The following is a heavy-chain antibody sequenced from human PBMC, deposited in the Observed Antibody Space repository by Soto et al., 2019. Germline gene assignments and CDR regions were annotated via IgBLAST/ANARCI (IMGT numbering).Heavy chain of an antibody. Sequence: ASVKVSCKASGYAFIGYYIHWVRQAPGQRLEGMGWINPNSGGTNYAQKFQGRVTMTRDTSISPVSMDLSSLRSDDTAVHYCAIAFCSTITCYGWFDPWGQGTLVTVS. CDR3: AIAFCSTITCYGWFDP. J-gene: IGHJ5*02. D-gene: IGHD2-2*01. V-gene: IGHV1-2*02. CDR2: INPNSGGT. CDR1: GYAFIGYY.